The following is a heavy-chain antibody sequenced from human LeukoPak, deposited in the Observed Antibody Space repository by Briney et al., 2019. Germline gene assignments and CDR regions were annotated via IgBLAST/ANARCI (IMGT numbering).Heavy chain of an antibody. CDR2: ISGSGGRT. Sequence: GGSLRLSCAASGFTFSSYDMSWVRQAPGKGLEWVSAISGSGGRTYYADSVKGRFTISRDNSKNTLYLQMNSLRVEDTAVYYCAKAERSSSWSYYYGMDVWGQGTTVTVS. J-gene: IGHJ6*02. CDR3: AKAERSSSWSYYYGMDV. D-gene: IGHD6-13*01. CDR1: GFTFSSYD. V-gene: IGHV3-23*01.